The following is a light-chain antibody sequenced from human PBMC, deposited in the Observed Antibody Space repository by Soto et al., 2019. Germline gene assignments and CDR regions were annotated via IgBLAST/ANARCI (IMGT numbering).Light chain of an antibody. V-gene: IGKV3-15*01. J-gene: IGKJ1*01. Sequence: LSPATLSLPTGERASLSCRASQSVNSNLAWYQQKLGQAPRVLIYGASTRANGIPARFSGGGSETEFILTISSLQSEDFAVYFCQHYNALPWTFGQGTKVDI. CDR1: QSVNSN. CDR2: GAS. CDR3: QHYNALPWT.